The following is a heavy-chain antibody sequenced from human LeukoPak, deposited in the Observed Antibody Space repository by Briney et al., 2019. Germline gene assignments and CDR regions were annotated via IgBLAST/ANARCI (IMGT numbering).Heavy chain of an antibody. CDR3: ARAPPYDYVWGSYSYDFDY. Sequence: ASVKVSCKASGYTFTSYGISWVRQAPGQGLEWMGWISAYNDNTNYVQKLQGRVTMTTDTSTSTAYMELRSLRSDDTAVYYCARAPPYDYVWGSYSYDFDYWGQGTLVTVSS. D-gene: IGHD3-16*02. V-gene: IGHV1-18*04. J-gene: IGHJ4*02. CDR1: GYTFTSYG. CDR2: ISAYNDNT.